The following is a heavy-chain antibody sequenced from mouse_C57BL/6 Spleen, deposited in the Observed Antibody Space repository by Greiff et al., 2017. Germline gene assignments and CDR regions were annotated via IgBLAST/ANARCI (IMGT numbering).Heavy chain of an antibody. J-gene: IGHJ1*03. CDR3: ARCYYGSSSHWYFDV. CDR1: GYAFSSYW. V-gene: IGHV1-80*01. D-gene: IGHD1-1*01. Sequence: QVQLQQSGAELVKPGASVKISCKASGYAFSSYWMNWVKQRPGKGLEWIGQIYPGDGDTNYTGKFKGKATLTADKSSSTAYMQLSSLTSEDSAVYFCARCYYGSSSHWYFDVWGTGTTVTVSS. CDR2: IYPGDGDT.